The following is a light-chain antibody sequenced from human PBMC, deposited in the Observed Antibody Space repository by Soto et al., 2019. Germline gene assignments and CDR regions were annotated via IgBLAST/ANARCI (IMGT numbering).Light chain of an antibody. J-gene: IGKJ1*01. CDR3: QQSYSTPVT. CDR2: AAS. CDR1: QSISTY. V-gene: IGKV1-39*01. Sequence: DIEMSQSPSSLSAYVGERVTISSLASQSISTYLNWYLQKPGKAPKLLIYAASSLQSGVPSRFSGSGSGTDFTLTISSLQPEDFATYYCQQSYSTPVTFGQGTKVDIK.